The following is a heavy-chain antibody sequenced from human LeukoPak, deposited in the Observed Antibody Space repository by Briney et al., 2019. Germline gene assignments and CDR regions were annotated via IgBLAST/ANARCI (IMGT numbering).Heavy chain of an antibody. J-gene: IGHJ3*02. D-gene: IGHD2-2*01. CDR2: ICYSGST. Sequence: TLSLTCTVSGGSISSGGYYWSWIRQHPGKGLEWIGYICYSGSTYYNPSLKSRVTISVDTSKNQFSLKLSSVTAADTAVYYCARRATSSDAFDIWGQGTMVTVSS. CDR3: ARRATSSDAFDI. CDR1: GGSISSGGYY. V-gene: IGHV4-31*03.